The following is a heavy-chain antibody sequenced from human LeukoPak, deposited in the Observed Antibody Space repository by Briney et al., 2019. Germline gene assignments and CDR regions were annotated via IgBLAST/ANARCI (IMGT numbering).Heavy chain of an antibody. D-gene: IGHD4-23*01. V-gene: IGHV1-69*04. CDR2: IIPILGIA. J-gene: IGHJ4*02. CDR3: AREGYPTVEPY. CDR1: GGTFSSYA. Sequence: SVKVSCKASGGTFSSYAISWVRQAPGQGLEWMGRIIPILGIANYAQKFQGRVTITADKSTSTAYMELSSLRSEDTAVYYCAREGYPTVEPYWGQGTLVTVSS.